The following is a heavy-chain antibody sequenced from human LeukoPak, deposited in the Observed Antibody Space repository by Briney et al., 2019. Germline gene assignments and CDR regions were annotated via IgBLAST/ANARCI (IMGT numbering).Heavy chain of an antibody. J-gene: IGHJ4*02. CDR1: GYTFTGYY. Sequence: ASVKVSCKASGYTFTGYYMHWVRQTPGQGLGWMGGINPNSGDTNYLQKFQGRVTMTRDTSIATVFMNLSRLGVDDTALYYCARGGYSGFSFDYWGQGTLVTVSS. CDR2: INPNSGDT. CDR3: ARGGYSGFSFDY. D-gene: IGHD5-12*01. V-gene: IGHV1-2*02.